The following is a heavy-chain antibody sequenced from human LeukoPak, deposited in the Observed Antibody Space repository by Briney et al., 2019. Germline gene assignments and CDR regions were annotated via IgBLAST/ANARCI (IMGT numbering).Heavy chain of an antibody. V-gene: IGHV4-4*09. D-gene: IGHD2-21*02. CDR3: ARQGHGDSYYYYMDV. Sequence: AAETLSLTCTVSGGSISSYYWSWIRQPPGKGLEWIGYIYTSGSTNYNPSLKSRVTIPVDTSKNQFSLKLSSVTAADTAVYYCARQGHGDSYYYYMDVWGKGTTVTVSS. J-gene: IGHJ6*03. CDR1: GGSISSYY. CDR2: IYTSGST.